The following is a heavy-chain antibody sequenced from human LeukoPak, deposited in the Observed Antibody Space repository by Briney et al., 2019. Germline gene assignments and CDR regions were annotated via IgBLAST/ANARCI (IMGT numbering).Heavy chain of an antibody. Sequence: SETLSLTCTVSGGSISPYYWSWIRQPPGKGLEWIGEINHSGSTNYNPSLKSRVTISVDTSKNQFSLKLSSVTAADTAVYYCARDSSVTRGAFDIWGQGTMVTVSS. V-gene: IGHV4-59*12. D-gene: IGHD4-11*01. CDR1: GGSISPYY. J-gene: IGHJ3*02. CDR2: INHSGST. CDR3: ARDSSVTRGAFDI.